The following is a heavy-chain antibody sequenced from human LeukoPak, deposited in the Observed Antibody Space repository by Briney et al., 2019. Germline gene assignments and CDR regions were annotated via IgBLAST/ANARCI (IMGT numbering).Heavy chain of an antibody. D-gene: IGHD2-2*01. J-gene: IGHJ4*02. CDR3: ARDIYSTAG. V-gene: IGHV3-74*01. CDR1: GFTFSDYW. CDR2: IHSDGGTT. Sequence: GGSLRLSCAASGFTFSDYWMHWVRQAPGKGLVWVSLIHSDGGTTNYADSVKGRFTISRDNAKNTVYLKINSLRVEDTAVYSCARDIYSTAGGGQETLVTVSS.